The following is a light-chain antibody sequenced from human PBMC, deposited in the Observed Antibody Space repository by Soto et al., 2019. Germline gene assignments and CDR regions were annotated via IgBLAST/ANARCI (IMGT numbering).Light chain of an antibody. Sequence: EIVLTQSPGTLSLSPGERATLFCRASQSVSSNYLAWYQQKPGQAPRLLIYGASSRATGIPDRFSGSGSGTDFTLTISSLEPEDFAVYYCQQRSNWPITFGQGTRLEIK. CDR2: GAS. CDR3: QQRSNWPIT. J-gene: IGKJ5*01. V-gene: IGKV3D-20*02. CDR1: QSVSSNY.